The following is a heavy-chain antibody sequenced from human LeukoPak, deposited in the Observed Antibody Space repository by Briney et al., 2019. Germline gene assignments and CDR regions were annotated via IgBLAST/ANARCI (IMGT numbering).Heavy chain of an antibody. J-gene: IGHJ5*01. V-gene: IGHV1-18*04. D-gene: IGHD1-26*01. CDR3: AREGESRKLDS. CDR2: ISPYNGHT. CDR1: GYNFTTYF. Sequence: ASVKVSCKTSGYNFTTYFITWVRQAPGQGLEWMGWISPYNGHTKYAHSLQGRVTMTTGTSTSTAFMELRSLMSDDTAVYFCAREGESRKLDSWGQGTLVTVSS.